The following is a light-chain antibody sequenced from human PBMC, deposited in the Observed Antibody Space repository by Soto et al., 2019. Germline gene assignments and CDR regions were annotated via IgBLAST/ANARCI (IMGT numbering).Light chain of an antibody. CDR2: GAS. J-gene: IGKJ4*01. CDR1: QSVSSSY. Sequence: EIVLTQSPGTLSLSPGERATLSCRASQSVSSSYLAWYQQKPGQAPRLLTYGASSRATGIPDRFSGGGSGTDFTLTISRLEPEDFAVYYCQQFSSYPLTFGGGTKVDIK. V-gene: IGKV3-20*01. CDR3: QQFSSYPLT.